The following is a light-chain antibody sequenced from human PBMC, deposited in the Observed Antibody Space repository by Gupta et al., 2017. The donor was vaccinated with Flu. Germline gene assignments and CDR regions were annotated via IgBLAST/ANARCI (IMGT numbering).Light chain of an antibody. CDR3: QAWDSSTVV. CDR1: KLGDKY. V-gene: IGLV3-1*01. J-gene: IGLJ2*01. CDR2: QDN. Sequence: SYELTQPPSVPVSPGQTASITCSGDKLGDKYTCWYQQKPGQSPVVVIYQDNKRPSRIPERFSGSNSGNTATLTISGTQAMDEADYYCQAWDSSTVVFGGGTKLTVL.